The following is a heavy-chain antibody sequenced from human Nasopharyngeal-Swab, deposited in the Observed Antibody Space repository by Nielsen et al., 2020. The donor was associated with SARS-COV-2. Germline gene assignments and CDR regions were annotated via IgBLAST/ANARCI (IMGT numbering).Heavy chain of an antibody. CDR2: ISGSGGST. V-gene: IGHV3-23*01. D-gene: IGHD6-13*01. CDR3: AKDRSSSWYLGGELDY. CDR1: GFTFSSYA. Sequence: GGSLRLSCEASGFTFSSYAMSWVRQAPGKGLEWVSAISGSGGSTYYADSVKGRFTISRDNSKNTLYLQMNSLRAEDTAVYYCAKDRSSSWYLGGELDYWGQGTLVTVSS. J-gene: IGHJ4*02.